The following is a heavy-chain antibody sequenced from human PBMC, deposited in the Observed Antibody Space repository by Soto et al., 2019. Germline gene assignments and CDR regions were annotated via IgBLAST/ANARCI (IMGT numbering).Heavy chain of an antibody. CDR1: GFTFSDFA. D-gene: IGHD2-2*03. V-gene: IGHV3-23*01. Sequence: EVQVLESGGGLVQPGGSLRLSCEATGFTFSDFAMSWVRQAPGKGLEWVSRIYGGGNGPHYADSVKGRVTHSRDNSKNTLYLQMNGLRAEDTAVYYCAKMEGMDPWAYSFDYWGQGTLVTVSS. J-gene: IGHJ4*02. CDR3: AKMEGMDPWAYSFDY. CDR2: IYGGGNGP.